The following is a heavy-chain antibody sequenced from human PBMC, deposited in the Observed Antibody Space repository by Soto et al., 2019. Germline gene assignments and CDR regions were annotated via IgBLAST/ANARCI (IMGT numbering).Heavy chain of an antibody. V-gene: IGHV4-30-4*01. CDR1: GGSISSGDYY. D-gene: IGHD5-12*01. CDR2: IYYSGST. CDR3: ASRIRLPLQTHYYYYGMDV. J-gene: IGHJ6*02. Sequence: QVQLQESGPGLVKPSQTLSLTCTVSGGSISSGDYYWSWIRQPPGKGLEWIGYIYYSGSTYYNPSLKSRVTISVDTSKNQFSLKLSSVTAADTAVYYCASRIRLPLQTHYYYYGMDVWGQGTTVTVSS.